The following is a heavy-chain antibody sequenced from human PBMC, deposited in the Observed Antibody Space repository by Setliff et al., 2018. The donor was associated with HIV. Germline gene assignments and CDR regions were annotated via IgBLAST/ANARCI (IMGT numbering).Heavy chain of an antibody. V-gene: IGHV3-66*02. CDR2: IYSGGST. D-gene: IGHD3-10*01. CDR1: GFTFSNYA. Sequence: GALRLSCAASGFTFSNYALTWVRQAPGKGLEWVSTIYSGGSTYHADSVKGRFTLSRDSSKNTLSLQMNSLRPEDTAVYYCARVRLYNAALDYWGQGTLVTVSS. J-gene: IGHJ4*02. CDR3: ARVRLYNAALDY.